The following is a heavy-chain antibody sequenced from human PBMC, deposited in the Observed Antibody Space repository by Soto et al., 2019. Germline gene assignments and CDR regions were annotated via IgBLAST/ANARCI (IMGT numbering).Heavy chain of an antibody. V-gene: IGHV3-66*01. D-gene: IGHD4-17*01. CDR2: TYRGGDT. CDR3: ARNVPVTDEGY. CDR1: GVTVGNNY. Sequence: EVRLVESGGGLVQPGGSLRLSCAASGVTVGNNYMSWVRQAPGKGLEWVSVTYRGGDTRYADSVKGRFTMSRDRTKNTFYLQMGSRRAEDTAVYCCARNVPVTDEGYWGQGSLVTVSA. J-gene: IGHJ4*02.